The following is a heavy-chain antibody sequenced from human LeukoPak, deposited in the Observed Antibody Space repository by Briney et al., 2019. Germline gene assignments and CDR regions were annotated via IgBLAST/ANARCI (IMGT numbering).Heavy chain of an antibody. CDR2: MTPYNGNT. CDR1: GYTFNSYE. Sequence: ASVKVSCKASGYTFNSYEINWVRQATGQGLEWMGWMTPYNGNTDYAQKFRGRVTMTRNTSITTAYMELSSLRSEDTAVYYCGRGRNWFDPWGQGTLVTVSS. J-gene: IGHJ5*02. V-gene: IGHV1-8*01. CDR3: GRGRNWFDP.